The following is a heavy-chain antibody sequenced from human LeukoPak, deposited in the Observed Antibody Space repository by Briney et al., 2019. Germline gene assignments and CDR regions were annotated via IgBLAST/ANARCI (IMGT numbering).Heavy chain of an antibody. CDR2: INPSGGST. D-gene: IGHD3-22*01. V-gene: IGHV1-46*01. CDR1: GYTFTSYY. Sequence: GASVKVSCKASGYTFTSYYMHWVRQAPGQGLEWMGIINPSGGSTSYAQKSQGRVTMTRDMSTSTVYMELSSLRSEDTAVYYCARAFTMIVVVPDYWGQGTLVTVSS. J-gene: IGHJ4*02. CDR3: ARAFTMIVVVPDY.